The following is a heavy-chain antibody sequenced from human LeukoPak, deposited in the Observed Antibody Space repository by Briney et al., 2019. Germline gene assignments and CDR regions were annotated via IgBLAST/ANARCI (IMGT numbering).Heavy chain of an antibody. D-gene: IGHD6-13*01. CDR1: GGSISSYY. CDR2: IYYSGST. V-gene: IGHV4-59*08. Sequence: SETLSLTCTVSGGSISSYYWSWIRKPPGKGLEWIGYIYYSGSTNYNPSLKSRVTISVDTSKNQFSLKLSSVTAADTAVYYCARSATAAGTQGYWGQGTLVTVSS. CDR3: ARSATAAGTQGY. J-gene: IGHJ4*02.